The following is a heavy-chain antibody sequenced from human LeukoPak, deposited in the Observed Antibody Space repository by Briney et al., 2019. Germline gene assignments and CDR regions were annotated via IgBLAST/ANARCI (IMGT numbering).Heavy chain of an antibody. J-gene: IGHJ4*02. D-gene: IGHD6-19*01. CDR3: ARLRSIAVASFDY. V-gene: IGHV4-39*07. CDR1: GGSISSSSYY. Sequence: SETLSLTCTVSGGSISSSSYYWGWIRQPPGKGLEWIGEINHSGSTNYNPSLKSRVTISVDTSKNQFSLKLSSVTAADTAVYYCARLRSIAVASFDYWGQGTLVTVSS. CDR2: INHSGST.